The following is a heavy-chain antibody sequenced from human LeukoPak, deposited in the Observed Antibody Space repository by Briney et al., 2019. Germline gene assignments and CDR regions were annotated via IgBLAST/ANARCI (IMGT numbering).Heavy chain of an antibody. CDR2: TYYSGST. Sequence: SETLSLTCTVSGGSISSYFWTWIRQPPGKGLEWIGYTYYSGSTSYNPSLKSRVTMSVDTSKNQFSLNLNSVTAADTAVYYCARGYLDWFDPWGQGTLVTVSS. CDR3: ARGYLDWFDP. V-gene: IGHV4-59*01. CDR1: GGSISSYF. D-gene: IGHD1-26*01. J-gene: IGHJ5*02.